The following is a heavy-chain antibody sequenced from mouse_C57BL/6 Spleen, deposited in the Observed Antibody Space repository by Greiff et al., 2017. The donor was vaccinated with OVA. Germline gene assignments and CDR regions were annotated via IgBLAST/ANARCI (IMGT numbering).Heavy chain of an antibody. J-gene: IGHJ1*03. D-gene: IGHD2-3*01. CDR2: ISSGGDYI. CDR3: TGVMGSYWYFDV. V-gene: IGHV5-9-1*02. CDR1: GFTFSSYA. Sequence: EVQGVESGEGLVKPGGSLKLSCAASGFTFSSYAMSWVRQTPEKRLEWVAYISSGGDYIYYADTVKGRFTISRDNARNTLYLQMSSLKSEDTAMYYCTGVMGSYWYFDVWGTGTTVTVSS.